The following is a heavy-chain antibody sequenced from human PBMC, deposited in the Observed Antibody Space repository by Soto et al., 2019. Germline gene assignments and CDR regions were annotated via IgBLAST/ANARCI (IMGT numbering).Heavy chain of an antibody. J-gene: IGHJ6*02. D-gene: IGHD5-12*01. V-gene: IGHV4-59*08. CDR2: IYYSGST. CDR3: ARHVDIDQRGMDV. Sequence: QVQLQESGPGLVKPSETLSLTCIVSGGSISSYYWSWIRQPPGKGLEWIGYIYYSGSTKYNPSLKRRVXXSXDXXKNHFPLKLSSVPAADTAVYHCARHVDIDQRGMDVWGHGTTGFVSS. CDR1: GGSISSYY.